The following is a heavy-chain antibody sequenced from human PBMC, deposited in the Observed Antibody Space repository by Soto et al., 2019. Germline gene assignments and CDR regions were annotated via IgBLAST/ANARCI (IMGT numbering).Heavy chain of an antibody. CDR3: AIMVNDPGVWSGSHYLDY. CDR1: GYSFTSYG. D-gene: IGHD3-3*01. V-gene: IGHV1-18*01. CDR2: ISADNGNT. J-gene: IGHJ4*02. Sequence: QVQLVQSGAEVKKPGASVKVSCQASGYSFTSYGIGWVRQTPGQGLEWMGWISADNGNTNYAQKFQGRVTMTTDTSTSTAYMELRSLRSDDTAIYYCAIMVNDPGVWSGSHYLDYWGQGTLVTVSS.